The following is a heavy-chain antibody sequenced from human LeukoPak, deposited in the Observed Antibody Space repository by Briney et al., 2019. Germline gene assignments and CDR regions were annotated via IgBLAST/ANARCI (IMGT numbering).Heavy chain of an antibody. CDR3: AKDHMTTLDY. CDR1: GFTFSSYG. CDR2: IRYDGSNK. Sequence: GGPLRLSCAASGFTFSSYGMHWVRQAPGKGLEWVAFIRYDGSNKYYADSVKGRFTISRDNSKNTLYLQMNSLRAEDTAVYYCAKDHMTTLDYWGQGTLVTVSS. D-gene: IGHD4-11*01. J-gene: IGHJ4*02. V-gene: IGHV3-30*02.